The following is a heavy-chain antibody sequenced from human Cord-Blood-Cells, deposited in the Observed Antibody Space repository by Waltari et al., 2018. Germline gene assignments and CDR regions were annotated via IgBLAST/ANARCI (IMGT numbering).Heavy chain of an antibody. D-gene: IGHD3-3*01. CDR1: GGSISSSCYY. J-gene: IGHJ5*02. V-gene: IGHV4-39*01. CDR3: ARGKIFGVVIEGWFDP. CDR2: IYYSGST. Sequence: QLQLQESGPGLVKPSETLSLTCTVSGGSISSSCYYWGWIRQPPGKGLEWIGSIYYSGSTYYHPSLKSRVTISVDTSKNQFSLKLSSVTAADTAVYYCARGKIFGVVIEGWFDPWGQGTLVTVSS.